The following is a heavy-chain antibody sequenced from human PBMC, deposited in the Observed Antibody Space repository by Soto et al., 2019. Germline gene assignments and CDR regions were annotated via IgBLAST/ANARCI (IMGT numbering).Heavy chain of an antibody. V-gene: IGHV1-69*01. CDR3: ARGWGYDSNDYYYAY. CDR2: IIPIFGTA. Sequence: QVQLVQSGAEVRKPGSSVKVSCKASGGTFSRHAISWVLQAPGQGLEWMGGIIPIFGTANHAQKFQGRVTIIEDESTSTVYMALSSLRSEETARYYCARGWGYDSNDYYYAYWGQGNLVIVSS. J-gene: IGHJ4*02. D-gene: IGHD3-22*01. CDR1: GGTFSRHA.